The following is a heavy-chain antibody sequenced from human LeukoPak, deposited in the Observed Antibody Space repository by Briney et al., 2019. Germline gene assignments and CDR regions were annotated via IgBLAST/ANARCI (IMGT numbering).Heavy chain of an antibody. CDR3: ARPAGYSSGWYVFDY. J-gene: IGHJ4*02. Sequence: PGRSRRLSCVTSGFTFNSYGFYWVRQAPGKGLEWVSGINWNGGSTGYADSVKGRFTISRDNAKNSLYLQMNSLRAEDTALYYCARPAGYSSGWYVFDYWGQGTLVTVSS. V-gene: IGHV3-20*04. D-gene: IGHD6-19*01. CDR2: INWNGGST. CDR1: GFTFNSYG.